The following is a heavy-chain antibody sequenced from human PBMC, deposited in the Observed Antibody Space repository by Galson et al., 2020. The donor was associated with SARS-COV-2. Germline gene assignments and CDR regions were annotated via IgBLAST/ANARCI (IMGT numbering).Heavy chain of an antibody. D-gene: IGHD6-13*01. CDR2: INHSGST. CDR3: ARLGRYSSSWAYYGMDV. Sequence: SETLSLTCAVYGGSFSGYYWSWIRQPPGKGLEWIGEINHSGSTNYNPSLKSRVTISVDTSKNQFSLKLSSVTAADTAVYYCARLGRYSSSWAYYGMDVWGQGTTVTVSS. CDR1: GGSFSGYY. V-gene: IGHV4-34*01. J-gene: IGHJ6*02.